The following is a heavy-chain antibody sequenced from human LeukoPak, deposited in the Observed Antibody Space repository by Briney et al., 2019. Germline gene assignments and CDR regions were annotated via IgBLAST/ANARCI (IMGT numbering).Heavy chain of an antibody. J-gene: IGHJ4*02. CDR2: ISVFNDNT. V-gene: IGHV1-18*01. CDR3: ARGVKNYDFWSGYYLDY. CDR1: GYTFTSYG. D-gene: IGHD3-3*01. Sequence: EASVKVSCKASGYTFTSYGISWVRQAPGQGLEWMGWISVFNDNTNYAQKLQGRVTMTTDTSTSTAYMELRSLRSDDTAVYYCARGVKNYDFWSGYYLDYWGQGTLVTVSS.